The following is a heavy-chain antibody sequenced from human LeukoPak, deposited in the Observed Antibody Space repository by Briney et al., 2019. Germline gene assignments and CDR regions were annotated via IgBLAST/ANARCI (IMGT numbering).Heavy chain of an antibody. D-gene: IGHD3-16*01. J-gene: IGHJ4*02. CDR3: AKGGDH. CDR2: ISHDGGNK. V-gene: IGHV3-30-3*01. Sequence: PGGSLRLSCAASGFTFSIYAMHRVRQAPGKGLEWVAVISHDGGNKYYADSVKGRFTISRDDSKGTLYLQMNSLRAEDTAVYYCAKGGDHWGQGTLVTVSS. CDR1: GFTFSIYA.